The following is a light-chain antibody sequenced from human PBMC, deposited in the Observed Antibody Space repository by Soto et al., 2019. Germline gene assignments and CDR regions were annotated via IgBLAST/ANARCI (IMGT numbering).Light chain of an antibody. CDR1: SSDVGGYNY. CDR3: SSYTSSSTLEGV. CDR2: EVS. Sequence: QSALTQPASVSGSPGQSITISCTGTSSDVGGYNYVSWYQQHPGKAPKLMIYEVSNRPSGVSNRFSGSKSGNTASLTISRLQAEDEADYYCSSYTSSSTLEGVFGTGTKVTVL. V-gene: IGLV2-14*01. J-gene: IGLJ1*01.